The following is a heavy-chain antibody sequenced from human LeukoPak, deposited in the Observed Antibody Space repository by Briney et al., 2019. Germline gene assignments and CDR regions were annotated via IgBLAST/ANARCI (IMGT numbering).Heavy chain of an antibody. D-gene: IGHD2-2*01. J-gene: IGHJ5*02. CDR3: AKLTRGYCSSSACPNWLAP. V-gene: IGHV3-23*01. CDR2: ISDSGGTT. CDR1: GFTFSIYA. Sequence: GGSLRLSCAAPGFTFSIYAITWVRHAPGEGLEWVSAISDSGGTTYYADSVKGRFTISRDNSKNTLYLQMNSLRAGDTAIYYCAKLTRGYCSSSACPNWLAPCGQGTLVTVSS.